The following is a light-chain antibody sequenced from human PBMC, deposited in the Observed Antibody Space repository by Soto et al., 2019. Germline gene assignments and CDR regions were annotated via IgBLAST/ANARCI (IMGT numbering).Light chain of an antibody. CDR2: KAS. CDR3: QQLNSYPRT. CDR1: ESIDSW. Sequence: DIQLTQSPSTLSASVADRVTITCRASESIDSWLAWHQQKPGRAPKLLISKASSLESGVPSRFSGSGFGTEFTLTISSLQPEDFATYYCQQLNSYPRTFGQGTKVDIK. V-gene: IGKV1-5*03. J-gene: IGKJ1*01.